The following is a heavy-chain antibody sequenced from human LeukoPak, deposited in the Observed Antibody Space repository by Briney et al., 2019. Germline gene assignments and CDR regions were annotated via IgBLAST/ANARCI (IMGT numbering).Heavy chain of an antibody. CDR1: GFSFSSYW. V-gene: IGHV3-7*03. J-gene: IGHJ4*02. Sequence: GGSLRLSCEASGFSFSSYWMSWVRQAPGKGLEWVANMKQDGSEKYYVDSVKGRFTISRDNAKNSLYLQMNSLRAEDTAIYYCAREGPMLRGVIGGKIDYWGQGSLVTVSS. CDR2: MKQDGSEK. CDR3: AREGPMLRGVIGGKIDY. D-gene: IGHD3-10*01.